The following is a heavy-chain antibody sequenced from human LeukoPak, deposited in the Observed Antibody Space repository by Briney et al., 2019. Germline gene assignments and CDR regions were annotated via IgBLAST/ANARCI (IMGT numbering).Heavy chain of an antibody. J-gene: IGHJ4*02. Sequence: GGSLRLSCAASGFTFITYSMTWVRQAPGRGLEWVSAITGSGAFTDYADSVKGRFTISRDNPKNTLYLQMNSLRAEDTAVYYCAKAGLVRGGALDSWGQGTLVTVSS. D-gene: IGHD4/OR15-4a*01. CDR2: ITGSGAFT. CDR3: AKAGLVRGGALDS. CDR1: GFTFITYS. V-gene: IGHV3-23*01.